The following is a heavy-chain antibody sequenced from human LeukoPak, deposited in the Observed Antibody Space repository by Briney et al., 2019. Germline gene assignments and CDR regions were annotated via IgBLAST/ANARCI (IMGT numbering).Heavy chain of an antibody. J-gene: IGHJ5*02. CDR2: IYYSGST. Sequence: PSETLSLTCTVSGGSISSYYWSWIRQPPGKGLEWIGYIYYSGSTNYNPSLKSRVTISVDTSKIQFSLKLSSVTAADTAVYYCARDKGPEGFDPWGQGTLVTVSS. CDR1: GGSISSYY. V-gene: IGHV4-59*01. CDR3: ARDKGPEGFDP.